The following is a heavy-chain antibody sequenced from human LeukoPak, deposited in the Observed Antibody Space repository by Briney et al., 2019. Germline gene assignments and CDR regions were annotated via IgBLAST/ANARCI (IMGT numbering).Heavy chain of an antibody. CDR3: ARVQRYYGSGSYYFDY. Sequence: PSETLSLTCTVSGGSVSGSITSYYWSWIRKPPGKGLEWIGYIYRSGSTNYNPFLKSRVTISVDTSKNQFSLKLSSVTAADTAVYYCARVQRYYGSGSYYFDYWGQGTLVTVSS. D-gene: IGHD3-10*01. CDR2: IYRSGST. J-gene: IGHJ4*02. V-gene: IGHV4-61*01. CDR1: GGSVSGSITSYY.